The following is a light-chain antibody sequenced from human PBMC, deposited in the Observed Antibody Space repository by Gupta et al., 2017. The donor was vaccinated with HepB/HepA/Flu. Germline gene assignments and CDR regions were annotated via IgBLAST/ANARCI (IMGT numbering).Light chain of an antibody. Sequence: DIQMTQSPSSLPASVGDRVTITCRAGQSISTYLNWYQQKPGKAPKLLIFAASSLQTGVPSRFSGSGSGTDFTLTISSLQPEDFATYYCQQSYSTPYTFGQGTKLEIK. CDR1: QSISTY. V-gene: IGKV1-39*01. J-gene: IGKJ2*01. CDR2: AAS. CDR3: QQSYSTPYT.